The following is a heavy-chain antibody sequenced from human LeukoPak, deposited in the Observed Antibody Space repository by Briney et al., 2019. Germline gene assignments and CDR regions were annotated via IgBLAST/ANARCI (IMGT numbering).Heavy chain of an antibody. V-gene: IGHV3-48*01. CDR3: ARRGRLQSTRRARYFDL. CDR2: IDSRSGAI. D-gene: IGHD5-24*01. Sequence: PGGSLRLSCAASGFTLNTYTMNWVRQAPGKGLEWISYIDSRSGAIYTADSVKGRFTISRDIAKNSLYLQMNSLRAEDTAVYYCARRGRLQSTRRARYFDLWGRGTLVTVSS. CDR1: GFTLNTYT. J-gene: IGHJ2*01.